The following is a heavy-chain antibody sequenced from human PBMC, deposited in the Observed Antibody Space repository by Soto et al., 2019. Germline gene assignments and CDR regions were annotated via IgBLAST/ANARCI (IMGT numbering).Heavy chain of an antibody. V-gene: IGHV4-31*03. CDR1: GGSISSSSYY. J-gene: IGHJ4*02. CDR2: IYYSGST. D-gene: IGHD6-13*01. Sequence: SETLSLTCTVSGGSISSSSYYWSWIRQHPGKGLEWIGYIYYSGSTYYNPSLKSRVTISVDTSKNQFSLKLSSVTAADTAVYYCARAKQQLVRFDYWGQGTLVTVYS. CDR3: ARAKQQLVRFDY.